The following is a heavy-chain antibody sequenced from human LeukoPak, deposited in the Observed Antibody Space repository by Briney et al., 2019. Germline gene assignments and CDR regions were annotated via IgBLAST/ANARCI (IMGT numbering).Heavy chain of an antibody. Sequence: GASVKVSCKASGGTFSSYAISWVRQAPGQGLEWMGGIIPIFGTANYAQKFQGRVTITADESTSTAYMELSSLRSEDTAVYYCARSHTAADYYYYHYMDVWGKGTTVTISS. CDR2: IIPIFGTA. CDR3: ARSHTAADYYYYHYMDV. V-gene: IGHV1-69*13. D-gene: IGHD6-13*01. CDR1: GGTFSSYA. J-gene: IGHJ6*03.